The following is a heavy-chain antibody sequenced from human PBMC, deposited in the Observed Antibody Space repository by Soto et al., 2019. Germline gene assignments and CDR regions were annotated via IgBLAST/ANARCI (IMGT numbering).Heavy chain of an antibody. Sequence: QVQLVESGGGLVKPGGSLRLSCAASAFKFSDYYMSWLRQAPGKGLEWVSYISGSGDVIYYADSVKGRFTISRDNDKKSVHLQMDTLRAEDTALYYCARAPDCGEGSCYRHFDLWGQGTRVAVAS. CDR3: ARAPDCGEGSCYRHFDL. CDR1: AFKFSDYY. D-gene: IGHD2-15*01. CDR2: ISGSGDVI. V-gene: IGHV3-11*01. J-gene: IGHJ4*02.